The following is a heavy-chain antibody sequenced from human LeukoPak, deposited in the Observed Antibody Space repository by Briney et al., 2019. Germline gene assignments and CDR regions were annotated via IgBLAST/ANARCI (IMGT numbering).Heavy chain of an antibody. CDR2: ISGSGGRT. J-gene: IGHJ4*02. V-gene: IGHV3-23*01. CDR1: GVTLSNYA. CDR3: AKRDYYDSNGYFFPYYFDN. Sequence: GGSLRLSCVASGVTLSNYAMSWVRQAPGKGLEWVSGISGSGGRTYYAGSVRGRFTISRDNSKNRLYLQMNSLRAEDTALYYCAKRDYYDSNGYFFPYYFDNWGQGTLVAVSS. D-gene: IGHD3-22*01.